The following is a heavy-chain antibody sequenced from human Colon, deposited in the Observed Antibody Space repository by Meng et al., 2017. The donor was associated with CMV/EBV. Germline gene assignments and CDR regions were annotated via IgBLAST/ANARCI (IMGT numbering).Heavy chain of an antibody. D-gene: IGHD3-22*01. Sequence: LRLSCTVSGGSISSYYWSWIRQPPGKGLEWIGYIYYSGSTNYNPSLKSRVTISVDTSKNQFSLKLSSVTAADTVVYYCASQPIGYYYDSSGYYDYWGQGTLVTVSS. V-gene: IGHV4-59*01. CDR1: GGSISSYY. J-gene: IGHJ4*02. CDR2: IYYSGST. CDR3: ASQPIGYYYDSSGYYDY.